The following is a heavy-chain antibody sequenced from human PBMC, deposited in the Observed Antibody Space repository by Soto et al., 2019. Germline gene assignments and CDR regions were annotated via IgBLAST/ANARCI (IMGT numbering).Heavy chain of an antibody. CDR1: GFTFSSYA. D-gene: IGHD3-22*01. J-gene: IGHJ5*02. V-gene: IGHV3-30-3*01. CDR3: VRDLWARDSHMFDP. CDR2: ISYDGSNK. Sequence: QVQLVESGGGVVQPGRSLRLSCAASGFTFSSYAMHWVRQAPGKGLEWVAVISYDGSNKYYADSVKGRFTISRDNSKNTLYLQMNSLRAEDTAVYYCVRDLWARDSHMFDPWGQGTLVTVSS.